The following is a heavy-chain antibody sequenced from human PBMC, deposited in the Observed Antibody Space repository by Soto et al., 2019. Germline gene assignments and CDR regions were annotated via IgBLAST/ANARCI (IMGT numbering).Heavy chain of an antibody. Sequence: QLQLQESGPGLVKPSETLSLTCTVSGGSISSSSYYWGWIRQPPGKGLEWIGSIYYSGSTYYNPSLKGRVTTAVDTSKIQVSPKLSSVAAADTACYYGASDRGGYSRDYLGQGTMVTVSS. V-gene: IGHV4-39*01. CDR1: GGSISSSSYY. CDR2: IYYSGST. J-gene: IGHJ4*02. D-gene: IGHD1-26*01. CDR3: ASDRGGYSRDY.